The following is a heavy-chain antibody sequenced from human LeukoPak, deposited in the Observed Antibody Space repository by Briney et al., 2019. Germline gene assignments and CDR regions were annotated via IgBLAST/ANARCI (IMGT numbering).Heavy chain of an antibody. J-gene: IGHJ4*02. D-gene: IGHD5-24*01. CDR2: IKQDGSKK. Sequence: GGSLRLSCVASGFPFSSYWMTWVRQAPGKGLEWVANIKQDGSKKSYVDSVKGRFTVSRDNAKNSLYLQMNSLRAEDTAIYYCTRVGYIDEGIDYWGQGTLVTVSS. V-gene: IGHV3-7*04. CDR1: GFPFSSYW. CDR3: TRVGYIDEGIDY.